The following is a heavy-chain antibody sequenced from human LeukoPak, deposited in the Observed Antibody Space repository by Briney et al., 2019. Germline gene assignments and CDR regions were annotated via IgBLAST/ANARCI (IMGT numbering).Heavy chain of an antibody. Sequence: SETLSLTCTVSGGSISSYYWSWIRQPAGKGLEWIGRIYTGGSTNYNPSLKSRVTMSVDTFKNQFSLKLSSVTAADTAVYFCARDPGGYSSSTSCLVAGYYYYYMDVWGKGTTVTVSS. CDR1: GGSISSYY. J-gene: IGHJ6*03. CDR3: ARDPGGYSSSTSCLVAGYYYYYMDV. V-gene: IGHV4-4*07. D-gene: IGHD2-2*01. CDR2: IYTGGST.